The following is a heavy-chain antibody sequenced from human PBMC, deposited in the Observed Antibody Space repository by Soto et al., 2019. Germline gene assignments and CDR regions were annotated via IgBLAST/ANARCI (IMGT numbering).Heavy chain of an antibody. Sequence: QVQLVESGGGLVKPGGSLRLSCAASGFTFSDYYMSWIRQAPGKGLEWVSYISSSGSTIYYADSVKGRFTISRDNAKNARDLERNSLRAEDTAVYYCARGGGRGDCSGGRCYSPYYFDYWGQGTLVTVSS. CDR3: ARGGGRGDCSGGRCYSPYYFDY. D-gene: IGHD2-15*01. V-gene: IGHV3-11*01. CDR2: ISSSGSTI. CDR1: GFTFSDYY. J-gene: IGHJ4*02.